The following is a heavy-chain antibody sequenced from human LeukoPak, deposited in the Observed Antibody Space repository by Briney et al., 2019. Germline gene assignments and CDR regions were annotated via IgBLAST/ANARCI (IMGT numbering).Heavy chain of an antibody. D-gene: IGHD1-26*01. CDR3: ARVAVGASYFDY. CDR1: GYTLTSYY. V-gene: IGHV1-46*01. Sequence: GASVKVSCKASGYTLTSYYMHWVRQAPGQGLEWVGIINPSSGSTSYAQKFQGRVTMTSDTSTSTVYMELSSLRSEDTAVYYCARVAVGASYFDYWGQGTLVTVSS. J-gene: IGHJ4*02. CDR2: INPSSGST.